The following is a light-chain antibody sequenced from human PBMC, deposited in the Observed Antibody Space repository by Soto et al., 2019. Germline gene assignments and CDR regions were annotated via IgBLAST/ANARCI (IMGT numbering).Light chain of an antibody. CDR3: SSYTSSSTLYVV. J-gene: IGLJ2*01. CDR2: DVS. CDR1: SSDVVGYNY. Sequence: QSVLTQPASVSGSPGQSITISCTGTSSDVVGYNYVSWYQQHPGKAPKLMIYDVSNRPSGVSNRFSGSKSGNTASLTISGLQAEDEADSYCSSYTSSSTLYVVFGGGTKVTVL. V-gene: IGLV2-14*01.